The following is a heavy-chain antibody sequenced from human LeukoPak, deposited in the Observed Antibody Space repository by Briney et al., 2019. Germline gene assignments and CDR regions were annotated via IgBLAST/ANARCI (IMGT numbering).Heavy chain of an antibody. CDR1: GNTFISYY. CDR2: INAITGST. CDR3: ARADSFPGVAIPAY. J-gene: IGHJ4*02. V-gene: IGHV1-46*04. Sequence: ASVKVSCKASGNTFISYYIHWVRQAPGQGLEWMGIINAITGSTAYAQQLQGRVAMTRDTSTITVYMELSSLRFEDTAVYYCARADSFPGVAIPAYWDQGTLVTVSS. D-gene: IGHD3-3*01.